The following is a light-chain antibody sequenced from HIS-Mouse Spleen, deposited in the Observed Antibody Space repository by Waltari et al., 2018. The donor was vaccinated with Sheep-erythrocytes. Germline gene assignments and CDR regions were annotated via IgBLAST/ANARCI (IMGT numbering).Light chain of an antibody. CDR3: SSYAGSNNLV. V-gene: IGLV2-8*01. J-gene: IGLJ2*01. CDR1: SSDVGGYNY. Sequence: QSALTQPPSASGSPGQSVTISCTGTSSDVGGYNYVSWSQQHPGKAPKLMIYEVSKRPSGVPDRFSGSKSGNTASLTVSGLQAEDEADYYCSSYAGSNNLVFGGGTK. CDR2: EVS.